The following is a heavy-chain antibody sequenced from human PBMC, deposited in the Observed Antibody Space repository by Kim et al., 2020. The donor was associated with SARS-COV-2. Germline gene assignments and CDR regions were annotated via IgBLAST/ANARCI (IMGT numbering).Heavy chain of an antibody. CDR3: TKGGGSSWHSRSDY. V-gene: IGHV3-9*01. J-gene: IGHJ4*02. Sequence: GGSLRLSCAASGFTFDQIAMHWVRQAPGKGLQWVASISWNGGTMGYADSVRGRFTIFSDNTKNSLQLQMDSLRPEDTAFYYCTKGGGSSWHSRSDYWGQG. CDR1: GFTFDQIA. CDR2: ISWNGGTM. D-gene: IGHD6-13*01.